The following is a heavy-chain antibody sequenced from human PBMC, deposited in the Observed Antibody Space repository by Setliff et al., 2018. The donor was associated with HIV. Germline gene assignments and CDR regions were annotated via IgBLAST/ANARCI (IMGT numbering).Heavy chain of an antibody. D-gene: IGHD5-12*01. Sequence: SETLSLTCTVSGDSLSSGSYYWSWIRQPAGKGLEWIGHIYTSGSTNYNPSLKSLVTISVDTSKNQFSLKLSSVTAADTAVYYCATEGLRDGYNPGFDYWGQGTLVTVSS. V-gene: IGHV4-61*09. CDR3: ATEGLRDGYNPGFDY. CDR2: IYTSGST. CDR1: GDSLSSGSYY. J-gene: IGHJ4*02.